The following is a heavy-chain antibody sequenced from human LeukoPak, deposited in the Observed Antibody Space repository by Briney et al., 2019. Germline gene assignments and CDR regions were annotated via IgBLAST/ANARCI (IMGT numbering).Heavy chain of an antibody. V-gene: IGHV3-23*01. CDR2: ISGSGGDT. J-gene: IGHJ4*02. CDR1: GFTSGNYA. Sequence: PGGSLRLSCAASGFTSGNYAMNWVRQAPGKGLEWVSAISGSGGDTYYADSVKGRFTISRDNSKNTLYLQMNSLRAEDTAVYYCRYFLPHFDYWGQGTLVTVSS. D-gene: IGHD2/OR15-2a*01. CDR3: RYFLPHFDY.